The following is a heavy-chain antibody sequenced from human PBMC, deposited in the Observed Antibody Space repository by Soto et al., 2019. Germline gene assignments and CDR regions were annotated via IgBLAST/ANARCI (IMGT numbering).Heavy chain of an antibody. J-gene: IGHJ4*02. Sequence: QVQLLESGGGLVKPGGSLRLSCAASGFTFSDYYMSWIHQAPGKGLECVAYISVSSTYANYADSVEGRFTISRDNAKNSLFLQMNSLRAEDTAVYYCARGVRYYSSEKPANFDYWGQGALVTVSS. CDR3: ARGVRYYSSEKPANFDY. CDR2: ISVSSTYA. V-gene: IGHV3-11*05. CDR1: GFTFSDYY. D-gene: IGHD3-10*01.